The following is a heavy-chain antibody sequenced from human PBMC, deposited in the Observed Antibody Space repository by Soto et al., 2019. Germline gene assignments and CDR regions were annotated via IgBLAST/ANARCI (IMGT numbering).Heavy chain of an antibody. J-gene: IGHJ5*02. CDR3: ARARGLHCSGGSCYPSWFDP. CDR2: IYYSGST. Sequence: PSETLSLTCTVSGGSISSGDYYWSWIRQPPGKGLEWIGYIYYSGSTYYNPSLKSRVTISVDTSKNQFSLKLSSVTAADTAVYYCARARGLHCSGGSCYPSWFDPWGQGTLVTVSS. D-gene: IGHD2-15*01. V-gene: IGHV4-30-4*01. CDR1: GGSISSGDYY.